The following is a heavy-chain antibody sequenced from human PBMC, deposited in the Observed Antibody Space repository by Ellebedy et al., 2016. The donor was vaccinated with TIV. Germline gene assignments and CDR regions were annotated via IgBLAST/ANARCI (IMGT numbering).Heavy chain of an antibody. D-gene: IGHD7-27*01. Sequence: GESPKISCKGSGYSFTSYWIGWVRQMPGKGLEWVGIIYPGDSDTRDSPSFRDQVTLSVDESTSTAYLQWISLKASDTAMYNCARGTLGRGFDYWGQGTLVTVSS. J-gene: IGHJ4*02. CDR3: ARGTLGRGFDY. CDR1: GYSFTSYW. CDR2: IYPGDSDT. V-gene: IGHV5-51*01.